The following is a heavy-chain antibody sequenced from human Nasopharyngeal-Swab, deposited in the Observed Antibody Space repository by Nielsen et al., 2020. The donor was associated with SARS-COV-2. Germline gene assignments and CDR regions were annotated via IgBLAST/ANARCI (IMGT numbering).Heavy chain of an antibody. V-gene: IGHV3-74*01. CDR2: IKSDGSST. J-gene: IGHJ4*02. Sequence: GESLKISCAASGFTFSSYWMHWVRQAPGKGLVWVARIKSDGSSTSYADSVKGRFTISRDNAKNTLYLQMNSLRAEDTAVYYCARAYYSDSWGQGTLVTVSS. CDR3: ARAYYSDS. CDR1: GFTFSSYW.